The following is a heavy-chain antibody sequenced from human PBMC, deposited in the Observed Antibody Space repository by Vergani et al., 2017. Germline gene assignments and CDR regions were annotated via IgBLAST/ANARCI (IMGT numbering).Heavy chain of an antibody. CDR1: GGSISSGGYY. V-gene: IGHV4-31*03. Sequence: QVQLQESGPGLVKPSETLSLTCTVSGGSISSGGYYWSWIRQHPGKGLEWIGYIYYSGSTYYNPSLKSRVTISVDTSKNQFSLKLSSVTAADTAVYYCARVIWLRFLEWLSPSPYYGMDVWGQGTTVTVSS. CDR2: IYYSGST. CDR3: ARVIWLRFLEWLSPSPYYGMDV. J-gene: IGHJ6*02. D-gene: IGHD3-3*01.